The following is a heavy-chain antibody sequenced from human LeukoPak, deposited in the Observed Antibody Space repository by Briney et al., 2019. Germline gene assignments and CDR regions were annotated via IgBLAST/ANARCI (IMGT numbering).Heavy chain of an antibody. J-gene: IGHJ4*02. CDR2: ISGSGGST. Sequence: PGASLRLACAASGFTFTNYAMSWVRQAPGKGLEWVSVISGSGGSTYYADSVKGRFTISRDNSKNTLYLQMNSLRAEDTAVYYCAKVRYDSSGYQSPYFDYWGQGTLVTVSS. CDR1: GFTFTNYA. CDR3: AKVRYDSSGYQSPYFDY. V-gene: IGHV3-23*01. D-gene: IGHD3-22*01.